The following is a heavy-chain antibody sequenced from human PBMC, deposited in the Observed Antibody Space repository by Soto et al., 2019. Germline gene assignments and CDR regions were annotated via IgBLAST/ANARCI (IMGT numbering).Heavy chain of an antibody. V-gene: IGHV3-23*01. CDR2: ISGSGGST. D-gene: IGHD2-2*01. CDR3: AKVIPSEIVVVPAVTYGMDV. J-gene: IGHJ6*02. CDR1: GFTFSSYA. Sequence: GGSLRLSCAASGFTFSSYAMSWVRQAPGKGLEWVSAISGSGGSTYYADSVKGRFTISRDNSKNTLYLQMNSLRAEDTAVYYCAKVIPSEIVVVPAVTYGMDVWGQGTTVTVSS.